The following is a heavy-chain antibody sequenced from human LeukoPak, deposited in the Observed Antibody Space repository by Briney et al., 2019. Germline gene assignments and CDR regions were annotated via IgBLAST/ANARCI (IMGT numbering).Heavy chain of an antibody. CDR2: IKQDGSEK. J-gene: IGHJ6*03. D-gene: IGHD3-3*01. CDR1: GFTFSSNW. V-gene: IGHV3-7*01. Sequence: GGSLRLSCAASGFTFSSNWMSWVRQAPGKGLEWVANIKQDGSEKYYVDSVKGRFTISRDNAKNSLYLQMNSLRAEDTAVYSCARLRYKDFWSGSWKFYYSMDVWGKGTTDTVSS. CDR3: ARLRYKDFWSGSWKFYYSMDV.